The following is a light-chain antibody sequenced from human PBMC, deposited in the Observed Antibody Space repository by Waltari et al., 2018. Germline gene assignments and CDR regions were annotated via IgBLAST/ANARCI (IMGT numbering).Light chain of an antibody. CDR1: SGHSSYA. CDR3: QTWGTGIVV. CDR2: INSDGSH. J-gene: IGLJ2*01. V-gene: IGLV4-69*01. Sequence: QLVVTQSPSASASLGASVKLTCTLDSGHSSYAVAWHQQQPKKGPRFLMKINSDGSHRKGDGIPDRFSGSSSGAERSLTISSRQSEDEADYYCQTWGTGIVVFGGGTRLTVL.